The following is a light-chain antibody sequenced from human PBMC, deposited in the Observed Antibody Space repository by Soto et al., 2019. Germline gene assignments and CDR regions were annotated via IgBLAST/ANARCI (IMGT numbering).Light chain of an antibody. Sequence: EIVLTQSPGTLSLSPGERSTLSCSSSQSVSSTYLGWYQQKPGQAPRLLINGASSRATGIPDRFSGSGSGTDFTLTISRLAPEDFAVYYCQQYGSTPFTFGPGTKVDIK. CDR2: GAS. J-gene: IGKJ3*01. CDR1: QSVSSTY. CDR3: QQYGSTPFT. V-gene: IGKV3-20*01.